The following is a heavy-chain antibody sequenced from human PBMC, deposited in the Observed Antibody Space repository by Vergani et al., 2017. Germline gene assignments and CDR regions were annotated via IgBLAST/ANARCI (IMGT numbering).Heavy chain of an antibody. CDR3: AKQYFVSGNYLFDY. D-gene: IGHD3-10*01. Sequence: EVQLLGSGGGLVQPGGSLRLTCAASEFTFSNYAMNWVRQAPGEGLGWGSGNSGSGVSAYYTDSVKGRFTISRDNSKNMLFLQMNNLRTENTAIYYCAKQYFVSGNYLFDYWGQGTLVTVSS. CDR1: EFTFSNYA. V-gene: IGHV3-23*01. J-gene: IGHJ4*02. CDR2: NSGSGVSA.